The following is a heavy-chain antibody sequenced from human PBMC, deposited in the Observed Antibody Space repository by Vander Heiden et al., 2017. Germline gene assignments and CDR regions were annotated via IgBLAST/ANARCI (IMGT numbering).Heavy chain of an antibody. D-gene: IGHD2-8*01. V-gene: IGHV5-51*01. Sequence: EVQLVQSGAEVKKPGASLKISCKGSGYSFTTYWIGWVRQMPGKGLEWMGKMYPGDSDTRYSPPFEGQVTMSADKSSSTAYLQWSSLKASDTAIYYCVRRTGYCNNGVCYFDYWGQGTLVTVSS. CDR1: GYSFTTYW. CDR2: MYPGDSDT. J-gene: IGHJ4*02. CDR3: VRRTGYCNNGVCYFDY.